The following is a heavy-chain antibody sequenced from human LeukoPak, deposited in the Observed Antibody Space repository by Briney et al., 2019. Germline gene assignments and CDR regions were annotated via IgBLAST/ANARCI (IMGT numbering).Heavy chain of an antibody. D-gene: IGHD3-16*01. CDR3: ARGGQGAVDY. V-gene: IGHV3-30-3*01. J-gene: IGHJ4*02. CDR2: ISYDGSNK. Sequence: PGGSLRLSCAASGFTFSSYAMHWVRQAPGKGLEWVAVISYDGSNKYYADSVKGRFTISRDNSKNTLYLQMNSLRAEDTAVYYCARGGQGAVDYWGQGTLVTVSS. CDR1: GFTFSSYA.